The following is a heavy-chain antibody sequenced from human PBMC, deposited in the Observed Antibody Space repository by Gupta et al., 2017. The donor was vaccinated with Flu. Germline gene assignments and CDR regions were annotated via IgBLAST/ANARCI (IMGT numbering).Heavy chain of an antibody. CDR2: INHSGSP. CDR3: ARLVNYGDYAGYYYYGMDV. J-gene: IGHJ6*02. D-gene: IGHD4-17*01. Sequence: VQLQQWGAGLLTPSETLSLTCAVYGGSFSGYYWSWIRQAPGKGLGWIGEINHSGSPNYNPSLQSRVTISEDTNKDPFSLKLSSVTAADTAVYYCARLVNYGDYAGYYYYGMDVWGQGTTVTVSS. V-gene: IGHV4-34*01. CDR1: GGSFSGYY.